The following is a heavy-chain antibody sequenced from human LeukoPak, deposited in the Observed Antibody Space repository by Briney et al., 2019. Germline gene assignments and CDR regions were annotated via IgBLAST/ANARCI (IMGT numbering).Heavy chain of an antibody. CDR2: FDPEDGET. J-gene: IGHJ4*02. Sequence: GASVKVSCKASGYTFTSYYMHWVRQAPGKGLEWMGVFDPEDGETIYAQKFQGRVTMTEDTSTDTAYMELSSLRSEDTAVYYCATGAIDGFDYWGQGTLVTVSS. CDR1: GYTFTSYY. V-gene: IGHV1-24*01. D-gene: IGHD5-24*01. CDR3: ATGAIDGFDY.